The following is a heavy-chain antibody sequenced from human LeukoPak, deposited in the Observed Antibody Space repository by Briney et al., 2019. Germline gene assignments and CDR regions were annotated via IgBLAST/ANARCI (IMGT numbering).Heavy chain of an antibody. V-gene: IGHV5-51*01. CDR3: AIRRCADAFDI. D-gene: IGHD4-17*01. J-gene: IGHJ3*02. CDR2: IYPGKSDT. CDR1: GYNFTNYW. Sequence: GESLEISCKGSGYNFTNYWIGWVRQVPGKGLEWMGIIYPGKSDTTYSPSCEGQVTISANKCISITYLERRRLKTSEPAMYYCAIRRCADAFDIWGQGTMVTVSS.